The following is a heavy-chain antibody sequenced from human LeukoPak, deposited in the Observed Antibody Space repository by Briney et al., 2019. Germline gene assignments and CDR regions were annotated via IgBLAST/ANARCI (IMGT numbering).Heavy chain of an antibody. Sequence: SQTLTLTCAISGDSVSSNSAAWNWIRQSPSRGLEWLGRTYYRSKWHNDYAVSVKSRITINPDTSKNQVSLQLNSVTPEDTAAYYCARQYSSGWSYYYGLDVWGQGTTVTVSS. V-gene: IGHV6-1*01. CDR2: TYYRSKWHN. D-gene: IGHD6-19*01. CDR3: ARQYSSGWSYYYGLDV. J-gene: IGHJ6*02. CDR1: GDSVSSNSAA.